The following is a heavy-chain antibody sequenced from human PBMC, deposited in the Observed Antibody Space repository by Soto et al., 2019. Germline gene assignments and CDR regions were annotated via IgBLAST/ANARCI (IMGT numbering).Heavy chain of an antibody. CDR2: IIPIFGTA. V-gene: IGHV1-69*13. J-gene: IGHJ3*02. CDR1: GCTFSSYA. Sequence: SVKVSCKASGCTFSSYAISWVRQAPGQGLEWMGGIIPIFGTANYAQKFQGRVTITADESTSTAYMELSSLRSEDTAVYYCARASAVVVPAAIPNRAFDIWGQGTMVTVSS. D-gene: IGHD2-2*02. CDR3: ARASAVVVPAAIPNRAFDI.